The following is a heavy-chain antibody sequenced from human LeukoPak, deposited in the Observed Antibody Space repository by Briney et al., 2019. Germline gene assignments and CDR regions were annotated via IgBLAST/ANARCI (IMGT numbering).Heavy chain of an antibody. J-gene: IGHJ4*02. CDR1: GFTFNTYA. CDR2: ISYAESNK. D-gene: IGHD4-17*01. CDR3: GRVLMGYGEYAGPFDF. V-gene: IGHV3-30*01. Sequence: PGRSLRLYCAASGFTFNTYAMQWLRQAPGKGREWVAVISYAESNKYYAHSGKGRFTISRDNSNNTLSLEMDSLRGEDTAVYYCGRVLMGYGEYAGPFDFWGQGTLVTVSS.